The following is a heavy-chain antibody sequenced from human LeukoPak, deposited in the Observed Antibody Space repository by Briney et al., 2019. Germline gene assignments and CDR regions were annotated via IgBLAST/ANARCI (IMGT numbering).Heavy chain of an antibody. CDR2: IRSKAYGATT. J-gene: IGHJ3*02. CDR1: GFTFGDYG. Sequence: GGSLRLSCITSGFTFGDYGLSWVRQAPGKGLEWVGFIRSKAYGATTEYAASLKDRFTISRDDSKSIAYLQVNSLKTEDTAVYYCTRILLKWELHGSDAFDIWGEGTMVTVSS. CDR3: TRILLKWELHGSDAFDI. D-gene: IGHD1-26*01. V-gene: IGHV3-49*04.